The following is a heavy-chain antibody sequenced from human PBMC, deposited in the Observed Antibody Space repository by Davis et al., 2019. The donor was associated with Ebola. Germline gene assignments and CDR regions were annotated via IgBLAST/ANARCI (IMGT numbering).Heavy chain of an antibody. CDR3: ARHGYCSSTSCHRWGMDV. CDR1: GGSISSYY. V-gene: IGHV4-59*08. Sequence: MPGGSLRLSCTVSGGSISSYYWSWIRQPPGKGLEWIGYIYYSGSTNYNPSLKSRVTISVDTSKNQFSLKLSSVTAADTAVYYCARHGYCSSTSCHRWGMDVWGQGTTVTVSS. D-gene: IGHD2-2*03. CDR2: IYYSGST. J-gene: IGHJ6*02.